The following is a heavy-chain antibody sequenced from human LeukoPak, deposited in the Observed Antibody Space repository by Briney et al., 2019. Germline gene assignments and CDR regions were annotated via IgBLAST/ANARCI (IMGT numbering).Heavy chain of an antibody. V-gene: IGHV4-39*01. CDR2: IYYSGTT. CDR1: GGSISSSSYY. Sequence: SETLSLTCTVSGGSISSSSYYWGWIRQSPGKGLEWIGSIYYSGTTYYNPSLKSRVTVSVDTSKNQFFLKLRSVTAADTTVYYCARSGNSGLDYWGQGTLVTVSS. CDR3: ARSGNSGLDY. J-gene: IGHJ4*02. D-gene: IGHD3-10*01.